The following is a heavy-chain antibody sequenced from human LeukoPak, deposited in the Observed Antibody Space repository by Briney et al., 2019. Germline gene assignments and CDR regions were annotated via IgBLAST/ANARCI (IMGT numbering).Heavy chain of an antibody. CDR1: GFTFSSHW. D-gene: IGHD4-23*01. CDR2: IKQDGSEK. J-gene: IGHJ4*02. Sequence: GGSLRLSCAASGFTFSSHWIGWVRQAPGKGLEWVANIKQDGSEKYYVDSVKGRFTISRDNAKNSLYLQMNSLRAEDTAVYYCARGYGGNSVYWGQGTLVTVSS. V-gene: IGHV3-7*04. CDR3: ARGYGGNSVY.